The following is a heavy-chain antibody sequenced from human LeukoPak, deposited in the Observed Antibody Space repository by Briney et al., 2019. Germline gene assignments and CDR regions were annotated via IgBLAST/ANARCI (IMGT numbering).Heavy chain of an antibody. CDR2: ISGSGGST. V-gene: IGHV3-23*01. J-gene: IGHJ6*02. CDR3: AKDLSAAYYYYYGMDV. Sequence: PGGSLRLSCAASGFTFSSYVMSWVRQAPGKGLEWVSAISGSGGSTYYADSVKGRFTISRDNSKNTLYLQMNSLRAEDTAVYYCAKDLSAAYYYYYGMDVWGQGTTVTVPS. D-gene: IGHD6-13*01. CDR1: GFTFSSYV.